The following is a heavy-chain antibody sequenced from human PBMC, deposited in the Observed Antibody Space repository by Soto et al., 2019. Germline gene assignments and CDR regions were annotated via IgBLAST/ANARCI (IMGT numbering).Heavy chain of an antibody. Sequence: PGWSLRLSCEVSGFTFSMYSMSCVRQSQGKGLEWVAKIPQDGVDGHYADSVKGRFTISRDNGKNSLYLQLNNLRAEDTAVYYCARDHLILPAHDFFYGSDVWGRGATVTVSS. V-gene: IGHV3-7*03. D-gene: IGHD2-21*02. CDR3: ARDHLILPAHDFFYGSDV. CDR1: GFTFSMYS. J-gene: IGHJ6*02. CDR2: IPQDGVDG.